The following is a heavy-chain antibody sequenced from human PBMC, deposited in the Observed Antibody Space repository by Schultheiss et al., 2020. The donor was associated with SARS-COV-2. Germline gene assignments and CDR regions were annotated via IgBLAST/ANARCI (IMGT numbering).Heavy chain of an antibody. D-gene: IGHD5-12*01. J-gene: IGHJ4*02. V-gene: IGHV3-74*01. CDR1: GFTFSSYT. CDR3: ARETLPRGYEDY. Sequence: GGSLRLSCSASGFTFSSYTMHWVRQAPGKGLAWVSRIKNDGSSTNYADSVKGRFTISRDNAKNSLYLQMNSLRAEDTAVYYCARETLPRGYEDYWGQGTLVTVSS. CDR2: IKNDGSST.